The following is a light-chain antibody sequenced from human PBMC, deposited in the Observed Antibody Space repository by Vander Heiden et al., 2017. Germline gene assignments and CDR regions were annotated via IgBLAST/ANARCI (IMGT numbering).Light chain of an antibody. Sequence: EIVLTQSPGTLSLSPVERATLSCRASQSVSSNYLAWYQQNPGQAPRLLIYGAASRATGIPDRFSGSGSGTDFTLTISRLEPEDFAVYYCQQYGSSPYTFGQGTKLEIK. CDR2: GAA. V-gene: IGKV3-20*01. J-gene: IGKJ2*01. CDR3: QQYGSSPYT. CDR1: QSVSSNY.